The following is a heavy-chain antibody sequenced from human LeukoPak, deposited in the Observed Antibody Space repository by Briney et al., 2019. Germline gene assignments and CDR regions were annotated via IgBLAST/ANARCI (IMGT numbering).Heavy chain of an antibody. D-gene: IGHD2-2*01. CDR2: FNPNSGGT. CDR1: GYTFTGYY. V-gene: IGHV1-2*06. J-gene: IGHJ4*02. CDR3: ARDPLGYCSSTSCSDY. Sequence: ASVKVSCKASGYTFTGYYMHWVRQAPGQGLEWMGRFNPNSGGTNYAQKFQGRVTMTRDTSISTAYMELSRLRSDDTAVYYCARDPLGYCSSTSCSDYWGQGTLVTVSS.